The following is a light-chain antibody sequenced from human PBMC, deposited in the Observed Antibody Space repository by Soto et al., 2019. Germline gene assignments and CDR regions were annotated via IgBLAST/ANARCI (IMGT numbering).Light chain of an antibody. V-gene: IGKV3-20*01. CDR3: QQYGHSPRT. Sequence: EIVLTQSPGTLSLSPGERATLSCRASQSVASSYLAWYQQKPGQAPMLLVSGASRRATGIPDRFSGSGSGTDFTLTITRLEPEDFAVYYCQQYGHSPRTFGQGTRWIS. CDR1: QSVASSY. CDR2: GAS. J-gene: IGKJ1*01.